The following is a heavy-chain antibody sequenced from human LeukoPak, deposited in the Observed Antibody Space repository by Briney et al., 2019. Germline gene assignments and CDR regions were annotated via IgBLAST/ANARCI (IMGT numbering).Heavy chain of an antibody. V-gene: IGHV6-1*01. Sequence: SQTLSLTCAISGDSVSSNSVAWDWIRQSPSRGLEWLGRTYYRSNWYNDYAVSVKSRITINPDTSKNQFSLQLNSVTPEDTAVYYCGRGKTGIFDYWGQGTLVTVSS. CDR2: TYYRSNWYN. D-gene: IGHD7-27*01. J-gene: IGHJ4*02. CDR1: GDSVSSNSVA. CDR3: GRGKTGIFDY.